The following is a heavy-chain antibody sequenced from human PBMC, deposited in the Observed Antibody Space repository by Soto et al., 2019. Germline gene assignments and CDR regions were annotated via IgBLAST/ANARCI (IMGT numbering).Heavy chain of an antibody. CDR1: GYTFTSYD. V-gene: IGHV1-8*01. J-gene: IGHJ6*03. CDR2: MNPNSGNT. D-gene: IGHD4-17*01. CDR3: ARGGHNGDYYYYYYMDV. Sequence: ASVKVSCKASGYTFTSYDINWVRQATGQGLEWMGWMNPNSGNTGYAQKFQGRVTMTRNTSISTAYMELSSLRSEDTAVYYCARGGHNGDYYYYYYMDVWGKGTKVTVSS.